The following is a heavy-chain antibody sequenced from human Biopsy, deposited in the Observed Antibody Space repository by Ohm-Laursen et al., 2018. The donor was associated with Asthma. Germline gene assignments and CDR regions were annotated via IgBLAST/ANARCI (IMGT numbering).Heavy chain of an antibody. J-gene: IGHJ4*02. CDR3: ARDVMEWYLPAFDF. Sequence: SLRLSCSASGFVFSQSGMHWVRQAPGKGLEWVAVGGSYYDGGLKYYADSVNGRFTVSRDDSKNTLYLQMNSLRPDDTAVYYCARDVMEWYLPAFDFWGQGTLVTVSS. D-gene: IGHD3-3*01. CDR1: GFVFSQSG. CDR2: GGSYYDGGLK. V-gene: IGHV3-30*03.